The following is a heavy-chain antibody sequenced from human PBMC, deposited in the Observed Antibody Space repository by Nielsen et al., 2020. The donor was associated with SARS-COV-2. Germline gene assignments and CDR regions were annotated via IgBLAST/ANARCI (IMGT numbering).Heavy chain of an antibody. J-gene: IGHJ6*02. CDR1: GFTFSIYA. CDR3: TKVPNSSGPPLFYGMDV. CDR2: ISGSGGST. Sequence: ETLSLTCAASGFTFSIYAMIWVRQAPGKGLEWVSGISGSGGSTYYADSVKGRFTISRDSSKNTVFLEMNSLRAGDTAIYYCTKVPNSSGPPLFYGMDVWGQGTTVIVSS. V-gene: IGHV3-23*01. D-gene: IGHD6-19*01.